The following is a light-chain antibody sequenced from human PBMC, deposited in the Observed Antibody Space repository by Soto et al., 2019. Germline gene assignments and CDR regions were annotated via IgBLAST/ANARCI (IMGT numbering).Light chain of an antibody. CDR3: QQFHRSLGT. V-gene: IGKV3-20*01. Sequence: IVLTQSPGTLSLSPGERATLSCRASQSVASNYLAWYQQKPGQAPRLLIYGASSRATGVPDRFSGSGSGTDFTLTISRLEPEDVAVYYCQQFHRSLGTFGQGTKVEIK. J-gene: IGKJ1*01. CDR2: GAS. CDR1: QSVASNY.